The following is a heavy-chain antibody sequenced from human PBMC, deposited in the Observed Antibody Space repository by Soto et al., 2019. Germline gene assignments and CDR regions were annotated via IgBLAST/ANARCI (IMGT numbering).Heavy chain of an antibody. CDR1: GGSFSGYY. CDR3: ARGHWGHYYDSSGRFDY. Sequence: ETLSLTCAVYGGSFSGYYWSWIRQPPGKGLEWIGEINHSGSTNYNPSLKSRVTISVDTSKNQFSLKLSSVTAADTAVYYFARGHWGHYYDSSGRFDYWGQGTLVTVSS. D-gene: IGHD3-22*01. CDR2: INHSGST. J-gene: IGHJ4*02. V-gene: IGHV4-34*01.